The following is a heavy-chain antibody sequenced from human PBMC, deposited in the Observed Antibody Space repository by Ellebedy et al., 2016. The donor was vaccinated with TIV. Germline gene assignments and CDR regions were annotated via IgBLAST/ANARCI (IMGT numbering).Heavy chain of an antibody. V-gene: IGHV1-69*06. Sequence: SVKVSCXASGGTFSSYAISWVRQAPGQGLEWMGGIIPIFGTANYAQKFQGRVTITADKSTSTAYMELSSLRSEDTAVYYCATAPLITGTTAFDYWGQGTLVTVSS. CDR3: ATAPLITGTTAFDY. D-gene: IGHD1-20*01. CDR2: IIPIFGTA. CDR1: GGTFSSYA. J-gene: IGHJ4*02.